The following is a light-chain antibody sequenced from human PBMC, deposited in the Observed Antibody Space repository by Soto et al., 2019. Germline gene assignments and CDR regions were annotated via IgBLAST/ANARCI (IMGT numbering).Light chain of an antibody. CDR1: TGAVTSGYY. CDR3: LLYDDGAWV. V-gene: IGLV7-43*01. CDR2: STS. Sequence: QAVVTQEHSLTVSPGGTVTLTCASSTGAVTSGYYPLWFQQKPEQAPRPMIYSTSNKHSWTPARFSGSLLGGKAALTLSGVQPDDEADYYCLLYDDGAWVFGGGTKVTVL. J-gene: IGLJ3*02.